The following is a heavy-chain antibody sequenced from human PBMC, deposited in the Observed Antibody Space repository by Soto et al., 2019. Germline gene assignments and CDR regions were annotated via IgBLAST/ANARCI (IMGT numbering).Heavy chain of an antibody. D-gene: IGHD4-4*01. CDR3: ARTDYSGNPHHIHFDY. CDR1: GGSFSAYY. CDR2: INHGGIT. Sequence: SETLSLTCAVYGGSFSAYYCSWIRQSPGRGLEWIGEINHGGITNYNPSHKSRVTMSVDTSKNQFSLKLTSVTAADTAVYYCARTDYSGNPHHIHFDYWSQGTLVTVSS. J-gene: IGHJ4*02. V-gene: IGHV4-34*01.